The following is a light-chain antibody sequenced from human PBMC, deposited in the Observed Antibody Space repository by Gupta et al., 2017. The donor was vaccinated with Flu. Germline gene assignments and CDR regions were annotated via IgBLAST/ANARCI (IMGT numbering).Light chain of an antibody. V-gene: IGLV7-46*01. J-gene: IGLJ3*02. CDR1: TGPVTTGHF. Sequence: QPVVTQEPSLPVSPGGTVTLTCASSTGPVTTGHFPYWFQQKPGQAPRTLIYDTRNKDSWTPARFSASLLGGKAALTLSGAQPEDEADYYCFLSYSGAWVFGGGTKLTVL. CDR3: FLSYSGAWV. CDR2: DTR.